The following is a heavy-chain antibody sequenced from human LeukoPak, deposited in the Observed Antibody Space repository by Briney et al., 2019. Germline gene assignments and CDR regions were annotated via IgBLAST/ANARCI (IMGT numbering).Heavy chain of an antibody. CDR1: GGSISSYY. Sequence: SETLSLTCTVSGGSISSYYWSWIRQPPGKGLEWIGYIYYSGSTNYNPSLKSRVTISVDTSKNQFSLKLSSVTAADTAVYYCARVNADYSSGWYYFDYWGQGTLVTVSS. J-gene: IGHJ4*02. CDR3: ARVNADYSSGWYYFDY. D-gene: IGHD6-19*01. V-gene: IGHV4-59*01. CDR2: IYYSGST.